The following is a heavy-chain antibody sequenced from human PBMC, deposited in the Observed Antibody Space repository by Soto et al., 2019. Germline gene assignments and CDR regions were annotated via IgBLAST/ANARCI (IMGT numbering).Heavy chain of an antibody. Sequence: PGGSLRLSCAASGFTFSTYWMHWVRQAPGKGLVWVSRISSDGSITNYADSVKGRFTISRDNAKNTLYLQMHSLRAEDTAVYYCARVWGDFDYWGQGTLVTVSS. D-gene: IGHD3-16*01. CDR2: ISSDGSIT. J-gene: IGHJ4*02. V-gene: IGHV3-74*01. CDR1: GFTFSTYW. CDR3: ARVWGDFDY.